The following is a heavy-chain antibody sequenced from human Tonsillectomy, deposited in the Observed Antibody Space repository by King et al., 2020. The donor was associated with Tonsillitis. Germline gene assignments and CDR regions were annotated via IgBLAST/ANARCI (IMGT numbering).Heavy chain of an antibody. Sequence: MQLQESGPGLVKPSETLSLTCTVSGGSISSYYWSWIRQPPGKGLEWIGYIYYSGSTNYNPSLKSRVTISVDTSKNQFSLKLSSVTAADTAVYYCARDLHSSRVNWFEPWGQGTLVTVSS. J-gene: IGHJ5*02. D-gene: IGHD2-2*01. V-gene: IGHV4-59*01. CDR1: GGSISSYY. CDR2: IYYSGST. CDR3: ARDLHSSRVNWFEP.